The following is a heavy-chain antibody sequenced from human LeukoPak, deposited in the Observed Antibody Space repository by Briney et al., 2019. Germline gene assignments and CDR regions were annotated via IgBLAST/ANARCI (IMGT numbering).Heavy chain of an antibody. CDR1: GFTFSSYA. V-gene: IGHV3-23*01. CDR3: ARDWSDDAFDI. CDR2: ISGSGGST. Sequence: GGSLILSCAASGFTFSSYAMSWVRQAPGKGLEWVSAISGSGGSTYYADSVKGRFTISRDNSKNTLYLQMNSLGAEDTAVYYCARDWSDDAFDIWGQGTMVTVSS. J-gene: IGHJ3*02.